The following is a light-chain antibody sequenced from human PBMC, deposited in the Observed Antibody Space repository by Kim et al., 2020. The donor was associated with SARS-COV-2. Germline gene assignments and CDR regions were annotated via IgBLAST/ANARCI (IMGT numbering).Light chain of an antibody. CDR3: QQYNSYPIT. Sequence: AFVGDKVNITCRGSQGISNYSAWFQQKPGKAPKSLIYAASSLQSGVPSKFSGSGSGTDFTLTIRSQQPEDFATYYCQQYNSYPITFGQGKRLEIK. CDR2: AAS. J-gene: IGKJ5*01. CDR1: QGISNY. V-gene: IGKV1-16*02.